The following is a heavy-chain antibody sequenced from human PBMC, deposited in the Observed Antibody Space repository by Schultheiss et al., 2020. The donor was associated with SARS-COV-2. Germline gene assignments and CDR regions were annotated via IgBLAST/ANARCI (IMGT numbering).Heavy chain of an antibody. V-gene: IGHV3-33*01. D-gene: IGHD5-12*01. CDR2: IWYDGSYK. Sequence: GGSLRLSCSTSGLTFGGYGMHWVRQTPGKGLEWVAIIWYDGSYKYYADSEKGRFTISRDNSKNTVYLQMDSLRAEDTAVYYCARDSPWLRTYYYYGMDVWGQGTTVTVSS. CDR3: ARDSPWLRTYYYYGMDV. CDR1: GLTFGGYG. J-gene: IGHJ6*02.